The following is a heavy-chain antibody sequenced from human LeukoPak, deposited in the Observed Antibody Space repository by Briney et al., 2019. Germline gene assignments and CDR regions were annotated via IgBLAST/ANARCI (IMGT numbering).Heavy chain of an antibody. CDR2: INHSGDT. D-gene: IGHD6-13*01. CDR1: GGSFSGSY. J-gene: IGHJ4*02. CDR3: AKGLSSSWYPGD. Sequence: SETLSLTCAVYGGSFSGSYWSWIRQSPGKGLEWIGEINHSGDTNYNPSLESRVSISVDTSKSQFSLRLSSVTAADTAVYYCAKGLSSSWYPGDWGQGTLVTVSS. V-gene: IGHV4-34*01.